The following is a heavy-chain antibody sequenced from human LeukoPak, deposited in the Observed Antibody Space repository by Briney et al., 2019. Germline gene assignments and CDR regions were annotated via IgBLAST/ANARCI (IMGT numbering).Heavy chain of an antibody. CDR1: GFTFSTYW. Sequence: GGSLRLSCSASGFTFSTYWMTWVRQTPGMGLEWVANIKEDGSEKYYVDSVKGRFTISRDNARNSLYLQMNSLRVEDTAVYYCARAMDFWGQGTLVTVSS. V-gene: IGHV3-7*03. CDR3: ARAMDF. CDR2: IKEDGSEK. J-gene: IGHJ4*02.